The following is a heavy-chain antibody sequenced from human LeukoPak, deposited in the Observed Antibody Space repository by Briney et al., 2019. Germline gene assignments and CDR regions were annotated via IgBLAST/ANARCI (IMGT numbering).Heavy chain of an antibody. J-gene: IGHJ5*02. Sequence: ASVKVSCKASGYTFTGYYMHWVRQAPGQGLEWMGRINPNSGGTNYAQKFQGRVTMTRDTSISTAYMELSRLRSDDTAVYYCARIRQGGNSLGSWFDPWGQGTLVTVSS. CDR3: ARIRQGGNSLGSWFDP. V-gene: IGHV1-2*06. D-gene: IGHD4-23*01. CDR2: INPNSGGT. CDR1: GYTFTGYY.